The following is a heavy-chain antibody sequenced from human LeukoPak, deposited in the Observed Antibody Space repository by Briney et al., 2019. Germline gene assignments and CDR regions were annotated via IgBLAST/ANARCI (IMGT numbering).Heavy chain of an antibody. CDR3: TRESGAFSPFGF. CDR2: INHSGST. V-gene: IGHV4-34*01. CDR1: GGPFSGYY. D-gene: IGHD1-26*01. Sequence: PSETLSLTCAVYGGPFSGYYWSWIRQPPGKGLEWIGEINHSGSTNYNPSLESRVSMSIDKSKNHLSLEVTSVTAADTAMYFCTRESGAFSPFGFWGLGTLVTVSS. J-gene: IGHJ4*02.